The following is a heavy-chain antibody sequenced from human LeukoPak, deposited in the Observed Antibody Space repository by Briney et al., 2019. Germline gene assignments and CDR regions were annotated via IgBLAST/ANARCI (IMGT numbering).Heavy chain of an antibody. Sequence: GGSLRLSCAASGFTFSRSPMHWVRQAPGKGLEWVAILSHDESNRYYADSVRGRFNISRDDSKNTLYLQINSLTAEDTAMYYCARGGSDGYNYRAFDIWGQGTMVTPSS. CDR2: LSHDESNR. CDR3: ARGGSDGYNYRAFDI. CDR1: GFTFSRSP. J-gene: IGHJ3*02. D-gene: IGHD5-24*01. V-gene: IGHV3-30*04.